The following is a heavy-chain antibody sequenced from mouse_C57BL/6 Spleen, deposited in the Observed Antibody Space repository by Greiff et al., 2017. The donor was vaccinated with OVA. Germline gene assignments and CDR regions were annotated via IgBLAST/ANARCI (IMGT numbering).Heavy chain of an antibody. D-gene: IGHD2-4*01. CDR1: GFTFSDFY. Sequence: EVKLVESEGGLVQPGSSMRLSCTASGFTFSDFYMAWVRQVPEKGLEWVANINYDGSSSSYLYSLKSRFINSRDNAKNILYLQMSSLKSEDKATYYCARVITTYFDVRGTGTTVTVYS. J-gene: IGHJ1*03. CDR3: ARVITTYFDV. CDR2: INYDGSSS. V-gene: IGHV5-16*01.